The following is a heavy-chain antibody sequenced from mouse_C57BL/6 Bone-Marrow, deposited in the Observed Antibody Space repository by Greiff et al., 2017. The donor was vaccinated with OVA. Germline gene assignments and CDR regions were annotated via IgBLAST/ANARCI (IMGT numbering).Heavy chain of an antibody. Sequence: EVQRVESGGGLVQPGGSMKLSCVASGFTFSNYWMNWVRQSPEKGLEWVAQIRLKSDNYATHYAESVKGRFTISRDDSKSSVYLQMNNLRAEDTGIYYCTADWDEGYFDVWGTGTTVTVSS. CDR2: IRLKSDNYAT. J-gene: IGHJ1*03. V-gene: IGHV6-3*01. D-gene: IGHD4-1*01. CDR3: TADWDEGYFDV. CDR1: GFTFSNYW.